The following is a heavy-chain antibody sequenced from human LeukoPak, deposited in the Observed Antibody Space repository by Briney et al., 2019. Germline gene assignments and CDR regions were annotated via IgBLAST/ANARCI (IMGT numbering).Heavy chain of an antibody. D-gene: IGHD2-15*01. CDR1: GFTFSTSW. Sequence: GGSLRLSCAASGFTFSTSWMSWVRQAPGKGLEWLANINPDGRATFYVDSVKGRFIISRDNTKNSLFLQMSSLRDDDTALYYCASSHDSAGNDWGQGTVVTVYS. J-gene: IGHJ1*01. V-gene: IGHV3-7*01. CDR2: INPDGRAT. CDR3: ASSHDSAGND.